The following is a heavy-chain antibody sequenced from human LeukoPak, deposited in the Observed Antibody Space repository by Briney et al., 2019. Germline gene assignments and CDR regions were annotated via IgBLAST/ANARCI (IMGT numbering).Heavy chain of an antibody. CDR3: ARGPYYALHPFDY. Sequence: SQTLSLTCAVSGGSISSGGYSWSWIRQPPGKGLEWIGYIYHSGSTYYNPSLKSRVTISVDRSKNQFSLKLSSVTAADTAVYYCARGPYYALHPFDYWGQGTLVTVSS. J-gene: IGHJ4*02. CDR1: GGSISSGGYS. V-gene: IGHV4-30-2*01. D-gene: IGHD1-26*01. CDR2: IYHSGST.